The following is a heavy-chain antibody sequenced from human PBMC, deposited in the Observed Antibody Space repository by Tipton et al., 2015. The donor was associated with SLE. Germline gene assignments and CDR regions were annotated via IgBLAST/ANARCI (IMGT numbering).Heavy chain of an antibody. V-gene: IGHV1-18*01. Sequence: QLVESGAEVKKPGASVKVSCKASDYTFTRSGISWVRQAPGQGLEWMGWISAYNGNKKYAQKLQGRVTMTTDTSTSTAYMELRSLRSDDTVVYYCARDGHAYGDNEAYYHGMDVWGQGTTVTVSS. J-gene: IGHJ6*02. CDR1: DYTFTRSG. D-gene: IGHD4-17*01. CDR3: ARDGHAYGDNEAYYHGMDV. CDR2: ISAYNGNK.